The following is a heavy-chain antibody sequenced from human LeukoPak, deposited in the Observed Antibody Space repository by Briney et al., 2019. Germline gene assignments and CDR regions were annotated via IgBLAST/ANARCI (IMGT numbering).Heavy chain of an antibody. D-gene: IGHD3-9*01. V-gene: IGHV3-11*01. J-gene: IGHJ6*03. CDR1: GFTFSDYY. CDR2: ISSSGSTI. CDR3: AKGVKVPLLRYFSYYMDV. Sequence: GGSLRLSCAASGFTFSDYYMSWIRQAPGKGLEWVSYISSSGSTIYYADSVKGRFTISRDNAKNSLYLQMNGLRAEDTAVYYCAKGVKVPLLRYFSYYMDVWGKGTTVTISS.